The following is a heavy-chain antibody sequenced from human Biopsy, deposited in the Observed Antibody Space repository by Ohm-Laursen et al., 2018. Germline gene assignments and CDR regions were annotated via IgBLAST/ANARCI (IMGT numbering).Heavy chain of an antibody. CDR1: GVTLSGYA. Sequence: SLRLSCAASGVTLSGYAMNWVRQAPGKGLEWVSSISASSSYIHHADSVKGRFTVSRDNAKNSLYLQMNSLRAEDTAFYYCTKDQDYGDYGMDVWGQGTTVTVSS. D-gene: IGHD4-17*01. V-gene: IGHV3-21*04. CDR2: ISASSSYI. CDR3: TKDQDYGDYGMDV. J-gene: IGHJ6*02.